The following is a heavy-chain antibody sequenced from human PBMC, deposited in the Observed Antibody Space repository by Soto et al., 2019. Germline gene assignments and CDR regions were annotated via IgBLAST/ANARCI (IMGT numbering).Heavy chain of an antibody. Sequence: SETLSLTCTVSGGSISSYYWSWIRQPPGKGLEWIGYIYYSGSTNYNPSLKSRVTISVDTSKNQFSLKLSSVTAADTAAYYCARLRVTFFDYWGQGTLVTVSS. CDR3: ARLRVTFFDY. V-gene: IGHV4-59*01. CDR2: IYYSGST. J-gene: IGHJ4*02. D-gene: IGHD4-4*01. CDR1: GGSISSYY.